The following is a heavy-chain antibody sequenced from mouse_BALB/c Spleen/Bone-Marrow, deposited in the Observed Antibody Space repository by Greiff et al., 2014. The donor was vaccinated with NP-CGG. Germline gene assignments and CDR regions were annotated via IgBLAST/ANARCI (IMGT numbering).Heavy chain of an antibody. Sequence: DVHLVESGGGLVQPGGSLRLSCATSGFTFTDYYMSWVRQPPGTALEWLGFIRTKANGYTTEYSASVKGRFTISRDNSQSILYLQMNTLRAEDSATYYCARDDYYAMDYWGQGTSVTVSS. CDR2: IRTKANGYTT. J-gene: IGHJ4*01. CDR3: ARDDYYAMDY. V-gene: IGHV7-3*02. CDR1: GFTFTDYY.